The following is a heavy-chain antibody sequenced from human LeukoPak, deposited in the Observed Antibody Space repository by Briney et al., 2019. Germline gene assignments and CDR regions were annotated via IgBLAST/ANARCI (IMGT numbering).Heavy chain of an antibody. V-gene: IGHV4-59*08. CDR3: ARHSYSSAWYVDY. CDR2: IYNSGTT. Sequence: PSETPSLTCTVSGGSISYYYWSWIRQPPGKGLEWIGYIYNSGTTNYNPSLKSRVTISVDTSKNQFSLKVTSVTAADTAVYYCARHSYSSAWYVDYWGQGTLVTVSS. J-gene: IGHJ4*02. CDR1: GGSISYYY. D-gene: IGHD6-19*01.